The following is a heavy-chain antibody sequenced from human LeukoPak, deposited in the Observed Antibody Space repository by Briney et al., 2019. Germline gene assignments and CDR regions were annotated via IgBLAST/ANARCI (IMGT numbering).Heavy chain of an antibody. CDR2: IYTSGST. CDR3: ARGTPYITSYYLDY. V-gene: IGHV4-4*07. J-gene: IGHJ4*02. D-gene: IGHD6-6*01. Sequence: SETLSLTCSVSGGSSSSYHWTWIRQPAGKGLEWIGRIYTSGSTNYNPSLKSRVTMSVDTSKNQFSLKLSSVTAADTAVYYCARGTPYITSYYLDYWGQGTLVTVSS. CDR1: GGSSSSYH.